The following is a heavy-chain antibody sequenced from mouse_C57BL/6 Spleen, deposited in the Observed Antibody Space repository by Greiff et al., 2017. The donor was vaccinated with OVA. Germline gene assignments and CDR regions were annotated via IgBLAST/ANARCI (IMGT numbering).Heavy chain of an antibody. V-gene: IGHV1-26*01. CDR1: GYTFTDYY. Sequence: VQLQQSGPELVKPGASVKISCKASGYTFTDYYMNWVKQSHGKSLEWIGAINPTIGGTSYTQKFKGKATLTVDKSSSTAYMELRSLTSEDAAVYYCARSVTTVVADYWGQGTTLTVSS. CDR3: ARSVTTVVADY. CDR2: INPTIGGT. J-gene: IGHJ2*01. D-gene: IGHD1-1*01.